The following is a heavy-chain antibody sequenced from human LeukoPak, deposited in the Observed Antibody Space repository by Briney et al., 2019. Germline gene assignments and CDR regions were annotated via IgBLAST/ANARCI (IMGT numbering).Heavy chain of an antibody. CDR3: AKKRALSSTKALQGDAFDI. V-gene: IGHV3-23*01. CDR1: GFTFSSYA. D-gene: IGHD2-2*01. Sequence: PGGSLRLSCAASGFTFSSYAMSWVRQAPGKGLEWVSAISGSGGSTYYADSVKGRFSISRDNSKNTLYLQMNSLRAEDTAVYYCAKKRALSSTKALQGDAFDIWGQGTMVTVSS. CDR2: ISGSGGST. J-gene: IGHJ3*02.